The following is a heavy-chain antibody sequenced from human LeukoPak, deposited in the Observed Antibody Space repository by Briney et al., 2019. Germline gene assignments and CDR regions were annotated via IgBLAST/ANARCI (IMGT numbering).Heavy chain of an antibody. D-gene: IGHD2-21*01. CDR1: GFAFSDAA. CDR3: AKDIFRWTFDH. V-gene: IGHV3-23*01. J-gene: IGHJ4*02. CDR2: IGGDGIT. Sequence: GGSLRLSCVVSGFAFSDAAMCWVRQAPGAGLEWVSGIGGDGITRYTDSVQGRFTISKDTFKNTLYLQMHNLRADDTAVYYCAKDIFRWTFDHWGLGALVTVSS.